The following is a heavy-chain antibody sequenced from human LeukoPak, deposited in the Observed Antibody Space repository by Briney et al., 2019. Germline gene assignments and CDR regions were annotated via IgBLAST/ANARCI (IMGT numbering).Heavy chain of an antibody. Sequence: SETLALTCTVSGGSISSYYWSWIRQPAGKGLEWIGRIYTSGSTNYYPSLKSRVTMSVATSKNQFSLKLSSVTAEDTAVYYCARDLGNFPWYYYMDVWGKGTTVTVSS. J-gene: IGHJ6*03. CDR3: ARDLGNFPWYYYMDV. D-gene: IGHD3-10*01. CDR2: IYTSGST. V-gene: IGHV4-4*07. CDR1: GGSISSYY.